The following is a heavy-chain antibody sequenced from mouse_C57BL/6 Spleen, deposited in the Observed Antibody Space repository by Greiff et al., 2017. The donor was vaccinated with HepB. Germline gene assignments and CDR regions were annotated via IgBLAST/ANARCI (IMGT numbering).Heavy chain of an antibody. V-gene: IGHV1-47*01. CDR1: GYTFTTYP. CDR3: ARGRYYYGSSYGYFDV. Sequence: VQLQESGAELVKPGASVKMSCKASGYTFTTYPIEWMKQNHGKSLEWIGNFHPYNDDTKYNEKFKGKATLTVEKSSSTVYLELSRLTSDDSAVYDGARGRYYYGSSYGYFDVWGTGTTVTVSS. CDR2: FHPYNDDT. J-gene: IGHJ1*03. D-gene: IGHD1-1*01.